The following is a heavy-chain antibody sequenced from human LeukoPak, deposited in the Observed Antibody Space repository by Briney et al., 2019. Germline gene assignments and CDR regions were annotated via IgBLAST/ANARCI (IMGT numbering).Heavy chain of an antibody. D-gene: IGHD3-22*01. CDR3: ARENPSGYYNRPIDY. CDR1: GYSITSSSW. CDR2: IYYSGSI. Sequence: SDTLSLTCAVSGYSITSSSWWGWIRQPPGKGLEWIGDIYYSGSIKYNPSLKSRVTMSVDTSKNQFSLKLSSVTAADTAIYYCARENPSGYYNRPIDYWGQGTLVTVSS. V-gene: IGHV4-28*03. J-gene: IGHJ4*02.